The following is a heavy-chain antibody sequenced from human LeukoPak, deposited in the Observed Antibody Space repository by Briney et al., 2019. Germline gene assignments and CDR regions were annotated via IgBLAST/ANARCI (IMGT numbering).Heavy chain of an antibody. CDR1: GFSFSSYA. J-gene: IGHJ4*02. CDR3: ARDPKRYCSGVSCYLDY. CDR2: ISYDGSDK. V-gene: IGHV3-30-3*01. Sequence: GGSLRLSCAASGFSFSSYAMHWVRQAPGKGLEWVTVISYDGSDKYYADSVKGRFTIYRDNSKNTVYLHMNSLRPEDTAVYYCARDPKRYCSGVSCYLDYWGQGTLVTVSS. D-gene: IGHD2-15*01.